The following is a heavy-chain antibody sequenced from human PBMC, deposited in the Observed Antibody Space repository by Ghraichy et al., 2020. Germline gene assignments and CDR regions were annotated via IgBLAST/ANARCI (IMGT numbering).Heavy chain of an antibody. Sequence: GSLSLTCAVYGGSFSGYYWSWIRQPPGKGLEWIGEINHSRSTKYNPSLKSRVIISVDTSKNQFSLKLSSVTAADTAVYYCARGRRWITIFEVVRKDYGMDVWGQGTTVTVSS. J-gene: IGHJ6*02. CDR3: ARGRRWITIFEVVRKDYGMDV. V-gene: IGHV4-34*01. D-gene: IGHD3-3*01. CDR1: GGSFSGYY. CDR2: INHSRST.